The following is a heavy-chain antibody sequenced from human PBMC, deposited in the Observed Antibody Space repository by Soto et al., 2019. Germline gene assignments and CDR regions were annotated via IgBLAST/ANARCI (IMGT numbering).Heavy chain of an antibody. V-gene: IGHV4-31*03. CDR2: IYYSGST. CDR1: GGSISSGGYY. CDR3: AIYNDSSGYMMLAFAI. J-gene: IGHJ3*02. Sequence: SETLSLTCTVSGGSISSGGYYWSWIRQHPGKGLEWIGYIYYSGSTYYNPSLKSRVTISVDTSKNQFSLKLSSVTAADTAVYYCAIYNDSSGYMMLAFAICGQGTMVTVSS. D-gene: IGHD3-22*01.